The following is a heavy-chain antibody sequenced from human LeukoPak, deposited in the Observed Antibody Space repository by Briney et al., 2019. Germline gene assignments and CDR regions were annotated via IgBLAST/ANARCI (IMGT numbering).Heavy chain of an antibody. CDR1: GFTFSSYG. Sequence: PGGSLRLSCAASGFTFSSYGMSWVRQAPGKGLEWVSAISGSGGSTFYADSVKGRFTISRDNSKNTLYLQMNSLRGEDTAVYYCAKDYYGSGTHFDYWGQGTLVTVSS. CDR2: ISGSGGST. D-gene: IGHD3-10*01. V-gene: IGHV3-23*01. J-gene: IGHJ4*02. CDR3: AKDYYGSGTHFDY.